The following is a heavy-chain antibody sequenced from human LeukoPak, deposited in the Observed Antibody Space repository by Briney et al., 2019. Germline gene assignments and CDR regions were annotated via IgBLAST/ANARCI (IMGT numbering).Heavy chain of an antibody. Sequence: ASVKVSCKASGYTFTAYNIRWVRQAPGQGLEWMGWITPNSGATNYAQQFQARVTMTRDTSISTAYMELNNLISDDSAVYYCARGMGSGTYRRFDFWGQGTLVTVSS. CDR3: ARGMGSGTYRRFDF. D-gene: IGHD3-10*01. V-gene: IGHV1-2*02. J-gene: IGHJ4*02. CDR1: GYTFTAYN. CDR2: ITPNSGAT.